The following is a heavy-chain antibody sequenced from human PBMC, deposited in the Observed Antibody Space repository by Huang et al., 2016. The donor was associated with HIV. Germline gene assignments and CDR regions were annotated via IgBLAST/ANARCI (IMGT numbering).Heavy chain of an antibody. D-gene: IGHD3-3*01. CDR3: ARNHDFWRGRMCAISYFDV. J-gene: IGHJ2*01. Sequence: QMRFQESGPGLVKPSGTLSLTCNVSGGSINTGRYYWGWIRQPPGKGLEWVVSIYYTGKMHYDPSLKGRLTMSAETSKNQFSLNLSSVTAADTAIYYCARNHDFWRGRMCAISYFDVWGRGTLVTVAS. CDR1: GGSINTGRYY. V-gene: IGHV4-39*01. CDR2: IYYTGKM.